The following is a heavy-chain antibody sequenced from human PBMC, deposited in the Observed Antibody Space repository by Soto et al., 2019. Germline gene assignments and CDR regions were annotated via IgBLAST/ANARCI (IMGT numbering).Heavy chain of an antibody. CDR1: GYTFTSYG. CDR3: ARRIPVLGVVFYGMDV. CDR2: ISAYNGNT. J-gene: IGHJ6*01. Sequence: QVQLVQSGAEVKKPGASVKVSCKASGYTFTSYGISWVRQAPGQGLEWMGWISAYNGNTNYAQKLQGRVTMTTDTSTSTAYMELRSLRSDDKAVYYCARRIPVLGVVFYGMDVWGQGTTVTVSS. D-gene: IGHD3-3*01. V-gene: IGHV1-18*01.